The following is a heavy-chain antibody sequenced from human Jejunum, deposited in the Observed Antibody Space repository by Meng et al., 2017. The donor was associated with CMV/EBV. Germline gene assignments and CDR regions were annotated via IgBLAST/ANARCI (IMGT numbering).Heavy chain of an antibody. CDR1: GFTFSHYG. Sequence: SCETSGFTFSHYGIHWVRQGPGKGLEWVALIWYDGSSQYYGDSVKGRFTISRDNSKNTVYLQMNSLTVEDTAVYYCATGLMSAFEIWGQGTMVTVSS. J-gene: IGHJ3*02. CDR3: ATGLMSAFEI. V-gene: IGHV3-33*01. D-gene: IGHD2-8*01. CDR2: IWYDGSSQ.